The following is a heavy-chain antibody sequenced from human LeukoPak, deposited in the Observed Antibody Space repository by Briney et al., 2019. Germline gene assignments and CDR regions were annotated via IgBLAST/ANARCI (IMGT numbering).Heavy chain of an antibody. D-gene: IGHD3-3*01. CDR2: IYHSGST. Sequence: SETLSLTCTVSGYSISSGYYWGWNRQPPGKGLEWIGSIYHSGSTYYNPSLKSRVTISVDTSKNQFSLKLSSVTAADTAVYYCARNNYDFILYYYYMDVWGKGTTVTVSS. CDR1: GYSISSGYY. J-gene: IGHJ6*03. CDR3: ARNNYDFILYYYYMDV. V-gene: IGHV4-38-2*02.